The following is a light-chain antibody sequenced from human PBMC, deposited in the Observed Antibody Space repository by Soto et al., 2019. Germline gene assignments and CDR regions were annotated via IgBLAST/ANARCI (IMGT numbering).Light chain of an antibody. CDR3: QQYGANSPWT. CDR1: QTINTW. V-gene: IGKV1-5*03. J-gene: IGKJ1*01. Sequence: DIQVTQSPSTLSASVGDRVTITCRTSQTINTWLAWFQKKPGKAPKVLISKASTLESGVPSRFSGDGSGTEFTPTISSLQTEDLVTYYCQQYGANSPWTFGQGTKLEIK. CDR2: KAS.